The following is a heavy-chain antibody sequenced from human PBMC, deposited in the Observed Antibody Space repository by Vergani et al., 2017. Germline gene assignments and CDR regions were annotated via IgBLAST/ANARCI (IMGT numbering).Heavy chain of an antibody. V-gene: IGHV3-23*04. CDR1: GFTFDDYA. D-gene: IGHD5-18*01. CDR2: ISGSGGST. J-gene: IGHJ4*02. CDR3: AKVPRGWSYGYIFDY. Sequence: EVQLVESGGVVVQPGGSLRLSCAASGFTFDDYAMHWVRQAPGKGLEWVSAISGSGGSTYYADSVKGRFTISRDNSKNTLYLQMNSLRAEDTAVYYCAKVPRGWSYGYIFDYWGQGTLVTVSS.